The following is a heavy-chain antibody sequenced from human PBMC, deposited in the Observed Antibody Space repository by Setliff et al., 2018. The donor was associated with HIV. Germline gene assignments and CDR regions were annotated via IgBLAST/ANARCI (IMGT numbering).Heavy chain of an antibody. D-gene: IGHD4-17*01. J-gene: IGHJ4*02. V-gene: IGHV4-39*02. CDR3: ARDKDEDYGSTSFDY. CDR2: MFYTGSA. Sequence: PSETLSLTCTVSGDSISSSSYYWGWVRQPPGKGLEWIGTMFYTGSAYYTPSLKSRFTISRDNAKNSLYLQLNSLRPEDTAVYYCARDKDEDYGSTSFDYWGQGILVTVPS. CDR1: GDSISSSSYY.